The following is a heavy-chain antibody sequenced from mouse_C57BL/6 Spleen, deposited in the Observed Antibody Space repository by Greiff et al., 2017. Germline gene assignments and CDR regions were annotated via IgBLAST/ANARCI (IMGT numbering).Heavy chain of an antibody. V-gene: IGHV5-16*01. J-gene: IGHJ1*03. CDR2: INYDGSST. CDR3: ARERGYWYFDV. CDR1: GFTFSDYY. Sequence: EVKLVESEGGLVQPGSSMKLSCTASGFTFSDYYMAWVRQVPEKGLEWVANINYDGSSTYYLDSLKSRFIISRDNAKNILYLQMSSLKSEDTATYYCARERGYWYFDVWGTGTTVTVSS.